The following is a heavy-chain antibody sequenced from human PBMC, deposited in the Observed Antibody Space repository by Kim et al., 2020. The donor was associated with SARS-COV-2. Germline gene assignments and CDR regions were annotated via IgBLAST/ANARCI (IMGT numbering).Heavy chain of an antibody. Sequence: SETLSLTCAVYGGSFSGYYWSWIRQPPGKGLEWIGETNHSGSTNYNPSLKSRVTISVDTSKNQFSLKLSSVTAADTAVYYCARGGVAAAADYFDYWGQGTLVTVSS. CDR1: GGSFSGYY. D-gene: IGHD6-13*01. J-gene: IGHJ4*02. CDR2: TNHSGST. CDR3: ARGGVAAAADYFDY. V-gene: IGHV4-34*01.